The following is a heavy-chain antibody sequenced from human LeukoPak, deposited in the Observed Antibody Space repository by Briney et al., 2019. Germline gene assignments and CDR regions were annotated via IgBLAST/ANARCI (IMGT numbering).Heavy chain of an antibody. CDR3: ARASLYSSGWYNYSRTNGDWFHP. CDR2: INHSGST. D-gene: IGHD6-19*01. CDR1: GGSFSGYY. J-gene: IGHJ5*02. V-gene: IGHV4-34*01. Sequence: PSETLSLTCAVYGGSFSGYYWSWIRQPPGKGLEWIGEINHSGSTNYNPSLKSRVTISVDTFKNQFSLKLSSVTAADTAVYYCARASLYSSGWYNYSRTNGDWFHPWGQGTLVTVSS.